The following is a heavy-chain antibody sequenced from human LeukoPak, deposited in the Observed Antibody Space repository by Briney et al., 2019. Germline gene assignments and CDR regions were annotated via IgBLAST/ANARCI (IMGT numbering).Heavy chain of an antibody. CDR3: ARDGIWFWPGWFDP. J-gene: IGHJ5*02. CDR1: GGSISSYY. V-gene: IGHV4-4*07. D-gene: IGHD2-8*02. Sequence: SETLSLTCTVSGGSISSYYWSWIRQPAGKGLEWIGRIYTSGSTNYNPSLKSRVTMSVDTSKNQFSLKLSSVTAADTAVYYCARDGIWFWPGWFDPWGQGTLVTVSS. CDR2: IYTSGST.